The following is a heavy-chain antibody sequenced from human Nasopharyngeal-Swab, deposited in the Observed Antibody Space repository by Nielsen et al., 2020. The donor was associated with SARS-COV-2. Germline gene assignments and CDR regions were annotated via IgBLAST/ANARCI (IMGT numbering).Heavy chain of an antibody. CDR2: IYSGGST. V-gene: IGHV3-53*01. J-gene: IGHJ6*02. D-gene: IGHD6-19*01. CDR1: GFTFSSYW. CDR3: ARDLYRQQWPLYNYYGMDV. Sequence: GVLKISCAASGFTFSSYWMSWVRQAPGKGLGWVSVIYSGGSTYYADSVKGRFTISRDNSKNTLYLQMNSLRAEDTAVYYCARDLYRQQWPLYNYYGMDVWGQGTTVTVSS.